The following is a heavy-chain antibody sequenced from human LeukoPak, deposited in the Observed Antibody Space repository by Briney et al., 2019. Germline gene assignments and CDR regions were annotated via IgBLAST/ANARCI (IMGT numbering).Heavy chain of an antibody. Sequence: GGSLRLSCAASGFTFSTYRMSWVRQAPGKGREWVSYISSSSGTIYYADSVKGRFTISRDNAKNSLYLQMNSLRAEDTAVYFCARRLDSSGFASDYWGQGTLVTVSS. CDR2: ISSSSGTI. V-gene: IGHV3-48*04. J-gene: IGHJ4*02. CDR1: GFTFSTYR. CDR3: ARRLDSSGFASDY. D-gene: IGHD3-22*01.